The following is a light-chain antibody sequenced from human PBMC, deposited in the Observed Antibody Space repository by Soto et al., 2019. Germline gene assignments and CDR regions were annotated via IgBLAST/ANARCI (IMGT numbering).Light chain of an antibody. Sequence: QSVLTQPASVSGSPGQSITISCTGTSSDVGGYNYVSWYQQHPGKAPKLMFYDVSNRPSGVSNRFSGSKSGNTAFQTISGLQAEDEADYYCSSYTSSSTRVLGGGTQLTVL. V-gene: IGLV2-14*01. CDR3: SSYTSSSTRV. CDR1: SSDVGGYNY. CDR2: DVS. J-gene: IGLJ7*01.